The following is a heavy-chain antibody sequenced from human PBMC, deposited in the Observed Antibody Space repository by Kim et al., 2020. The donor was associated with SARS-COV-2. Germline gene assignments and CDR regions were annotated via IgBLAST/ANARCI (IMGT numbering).Heavy chain of an antibody. D-gene: IGHD3-3*02. CDR2: VYYSGTA. CDR3: VSDISNHHDKMPNWFDP. Sequence: SETLSLTCTVSGDSISTTSHYWGWVRQPPGKGLEWIGSVYYSGTAYYNPSLKSRVRILVDTPKNQFYLKVSSLTASDTALYYCVSDISNHHDKMPNWFDPWGQGTLVTVSS. V-gene: IGHV4-39*01. CDR1: GDSISTTSHY. J-gene: IGHJ5*02.